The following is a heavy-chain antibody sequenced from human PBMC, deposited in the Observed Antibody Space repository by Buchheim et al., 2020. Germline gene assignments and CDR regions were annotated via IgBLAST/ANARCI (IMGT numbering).Heavy chain of an antibody. D-gene: IGHD2-15*01. CDR2: INHSGST. Sequence: QVQLQQWGAGLLKPSETLSLTCAVYGGSFSGYYWSWIRQPPGKGLEWIGEINHSGSTNYNPSLKSRVTISVDTSKNQFSLKLSSVTAADTAVYYCARGRGYCSGGSCYGTLYYYYGMDVWGQGTT. J-gene: IGHJ6*02. CDR1: GGSFSGYY. V-gene: IGHV4-34*01. CDR3: ARGRGYCSGGSCYGTLYYYYGMDV.